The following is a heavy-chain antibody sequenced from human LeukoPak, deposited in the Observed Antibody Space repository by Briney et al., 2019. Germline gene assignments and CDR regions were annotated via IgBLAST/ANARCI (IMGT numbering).Heavy chain of an antibody. J-gene: IGHJ3*02. Sequence: SQTLSLTCTVSGGSISSGGYYWSWIRQPPGKGLEWIGYIYHSGSTYYNPSLKSRVTISVDRSKNQFSLKLSSVTAADTAVYYCARDSSYCSSTSCYVYAFDIWGQGTMVTVSS. CDR3: ARDSSYCSSTSCYVYAFDI. CDR1: GGSISSGGYY. V-gene: IGHV4-30-2*01. D-gene: IGHD2-2*01. CDR2: IYHSGST.